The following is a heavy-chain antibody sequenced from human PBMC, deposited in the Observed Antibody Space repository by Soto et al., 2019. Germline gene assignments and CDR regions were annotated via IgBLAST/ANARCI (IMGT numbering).Heavy chain of an antibody. CDR1: GFTFSDHD. CDR3: ASSFGGSYCFDF. D-gene: IGHD1-26*01. J-gene: IGHJ4*02. Sequence: LRLSCAASGFTFSDHDLDWVRQAPGKGLEWVGRTRSKANSYTTDYAASVKGRFTISRDGSKNSLYLQMDSLRTEDTAVYYCASSFGGSYCFDFWGQGTLVIVSS. CDR2: TRSKANSYTT. V-gene: IGHV3-72*01.